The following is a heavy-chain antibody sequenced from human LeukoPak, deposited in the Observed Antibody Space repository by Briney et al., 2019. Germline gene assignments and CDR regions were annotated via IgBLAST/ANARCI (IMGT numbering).Heavy chain of an antibody. J-gene: IGHJ1*01. CDR1: GFTFRTYG. CDR3: AKEEGYYYDSGGYYVEYFQH. D-gene: IGHD3-22*01. CDR2: ISYDGSDK. Sequence: PGGSLRLSCAASGFTFRTYGMHWVRQAPGKGLRWVAVISYDGSDKHYADSVKGRFAISRDNSKNTLYLQMNSLSPEDTAVYYCAKEEGYYYDSGGYYVEYFQHWGQGTLVTVSS. V-gene: IGHV3-30*18.